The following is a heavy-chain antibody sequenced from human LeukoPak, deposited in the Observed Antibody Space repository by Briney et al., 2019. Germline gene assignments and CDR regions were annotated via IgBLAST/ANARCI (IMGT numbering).Heavy chain of an antibody. CDR2: INPSGGST. CDR1: GYTFTSYY. CDR3: ARGYCSSTYCYSSVRGYYYYMDV. Sequence: ASVKVSCKASGYTFTSYYMHWVRQAPGQGLEWMGIINPSGGSTSYAQKFQGRVTMTRDTSTSTIYMELSSVTAADTAVYYCARGYCSSTYCYSSVRGYYYYMDVWGKGITVTVSS. V-gene: IGHV1-46*01. D-gene: IGHD2-2*02. J-gene: IGHJ6*03.